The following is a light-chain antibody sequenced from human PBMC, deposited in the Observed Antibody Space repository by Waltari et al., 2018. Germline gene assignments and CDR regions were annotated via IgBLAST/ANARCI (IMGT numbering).Light chain of an antibody. Sequence: EIAMTQSPATLSVSPGERATLSCRASQSLGSNLAWYQQKPGQAPRLLIYAASTRATGIPARFSGSGSGTEFTLTISSLQSEDFASYYCQQYNDWPPTWTFGQGTKVEIK. V-gene: IGKV3-15*01. CDR3: QQYNDWPPTWT. CDR2: AAS. CDR1: QSLGSN. J-gene: IGKJ1*01.